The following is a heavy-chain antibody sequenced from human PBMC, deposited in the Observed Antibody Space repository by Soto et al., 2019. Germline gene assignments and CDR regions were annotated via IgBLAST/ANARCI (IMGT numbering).Heavy chain of an antibody. J-gene: IGHJ4*02. CDR1: GFTFSSYA. V-gene: IGHV3-30-3*01. D-gene: IGHD6-13*01. CDR3: ASPSPAAAGTMDY. CDR2: ISYDGSNK. Sequence: PGGSLRLSCAASGFTFSSYAMHWVRQAPGKGLEWVAVISYDGSNKYYADSVKGRFTISRDNSKNTLYLQMNSLRAEDTAVYYCASPSPAAAGTMDYWGQGTLVTVSS.